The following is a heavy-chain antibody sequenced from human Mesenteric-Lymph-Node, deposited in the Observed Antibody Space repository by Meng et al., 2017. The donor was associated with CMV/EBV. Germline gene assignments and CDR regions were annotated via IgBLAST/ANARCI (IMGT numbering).Heavy chain of an antibody. CDR1: GGSVSSGNYY. J-gene: IGHJ4*02. CDR3: ARLLAGNHFDY. V-gene: IGHV4-61*01. CDR2: IYYSGNT. Sequence: SETLSLTCTVPGGSVSSGNYYWTWIRQPPGKGLEWIGYIYYSGNTDYNPSLKSRVTISADTSKNQFSLKLSSVTAADTAVYYCARLLAGNHFDYWGQGTLVTVSS. D-gene: IGHD1-14*01.